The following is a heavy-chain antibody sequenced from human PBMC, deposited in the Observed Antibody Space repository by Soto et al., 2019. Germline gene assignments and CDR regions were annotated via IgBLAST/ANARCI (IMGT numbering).Heavy chain of an antibody. D-gene: IGHD2-8*01. V-gene: IGHV3-33*01. CDR2: IYYDGGNR. CDR1: GFTFGTYA. CDR3: ARAFCTNGVCYYFFDY. J-gene: IGHJ4*01. Sequence: QVQLVESGGGVVQPGGSLRLSCAASGFTFGTYAMHWVRQAPGKGLEWVAVIYYDGGNRYHGDAVKGRFTNSRDNSKSTLHLQMSSLRAEDTAVYYCARAFCTNGVCYYFFDYWGHGTLVTVSS.